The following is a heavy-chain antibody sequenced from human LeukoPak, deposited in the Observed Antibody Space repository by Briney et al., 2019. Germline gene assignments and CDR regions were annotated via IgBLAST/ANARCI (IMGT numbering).Heavy chain of an antibody. J-gene: IGHJ4*02. V-gene: IGHV3-23*01. CDR3: ARVFSSGYSDY. D-gene: IGHD3-22*01. CDR1: GFTFSSYS. CDR2: ISGSGDST. Sequence: GGSLRLSCVVSGFTFSSYSMSWVRQAPGKGLEWVSAISGSGDSTYYADSVKGRFTISRDNAKNSLHLQMNSLRAEDTAVYYCARVFSSGYSDYWGQGTLVTVSS.